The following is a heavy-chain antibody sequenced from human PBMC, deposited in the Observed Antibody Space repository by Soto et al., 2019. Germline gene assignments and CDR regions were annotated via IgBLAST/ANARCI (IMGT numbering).Heavy chain of an antibody. J-gene: IGHJ6*02. CDR3: ARVDYYDSSGKKIYGMDV. CDR2: INAGNGNT. CDR1: GYTFTSYA. V-gene: IGHV1-3*01. D-gene: IGHD3-22*01. Sequence: ASVKVSCKASGYTFTSYAMHWVRQAPGQRLEWMGWINAGNGNTKYSQKFQGRVTITRDTSASTAYMELSSLRSEDTAVYYCARVDYYDSSGKKIYGMDVWGQGTTVTVSS.